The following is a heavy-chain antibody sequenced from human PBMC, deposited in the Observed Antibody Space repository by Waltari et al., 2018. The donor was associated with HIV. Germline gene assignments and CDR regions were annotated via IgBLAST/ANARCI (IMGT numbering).Heavy chain of an antibody. CDR2: IYPGDADT. CDR3: ARLLLFNPHTQDAPFDY. V-gene: IGHV5-51*03. J-gene: IGHJ4*02. Sequence: EVQLVQSGAEVKKPGESLKISCTASGYTFTNSWIGWVRQRPGKGLEWMGIIYPGDADTRYSPSFEGQVTISGDKSFSTAYLQWSSLKASDTAMYYCARLLLFNPHTQDAPFDYWGQGTLVTVSS. CDR1: GYTFTNSW.